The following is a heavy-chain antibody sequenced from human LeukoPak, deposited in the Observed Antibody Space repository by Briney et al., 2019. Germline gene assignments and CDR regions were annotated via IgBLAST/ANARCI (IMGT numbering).Heavy chain of an antibody. CDR1: GGSISSYY. CDR2: IYYSGST. D-gene: IGHD3-22*01. CDR3: ARVSYYDSSGYYMAFDI. J-gene: IGHJ3*02. V-gene: IGHV4-59*01. Sequence: SETLSLTCTVSGGSISSYYWSWIRQPPGKGLEWIGYIYYSGSTNYNPSLKSRVHISVDTSKNQFSLKLSSVTAADTAVYYCARVSYYDSSGYYMAFDIWGQGTMVTVSS.